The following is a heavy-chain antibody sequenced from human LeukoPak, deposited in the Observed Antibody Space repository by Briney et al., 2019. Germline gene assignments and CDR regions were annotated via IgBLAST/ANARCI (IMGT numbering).Heavy chain of an antibody. CDR2: IKQDGSEK. CDR3: ARLTMVRGVIVKDY. CDR1: GFTFSSYW. V-gene: IGHV3-7*01. D-gene: IGHD3-10*01. Sequence: PGGSLRLSCAASGFTFSSYWMSWVRQAPGKGLEWVANIKQDGSEKYYVDSVKGRFAISRDNAKNSLYLQMNSLRAEDTAVYYCARLTMVRGVIVKDYWGQGTLVTVSS. J-gene: IGHJ4*02.